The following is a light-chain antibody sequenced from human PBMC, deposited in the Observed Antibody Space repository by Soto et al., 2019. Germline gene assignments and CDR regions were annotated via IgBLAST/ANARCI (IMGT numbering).Light chain of an antibody. CDR3: QQLNSYPLT. J-gene: IGKJ4*01. Sequence: DIQLTQSPSFLSPSVGDRVTITCRASQDISSYLAWYQQKPGKAPKLLIYAASTLQSGVPSRFSGSGSGTEFTLTISSLQPEDFATYYCQQLNSYPLTFGGGTKAEIK. CDR2: AAS. CDR1: QDISSY. V-gene: IGKV1-9*01.